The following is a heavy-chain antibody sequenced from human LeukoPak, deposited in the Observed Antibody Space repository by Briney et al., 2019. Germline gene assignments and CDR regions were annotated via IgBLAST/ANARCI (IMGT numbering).Heavy chain of an antibody. Sequence: GGSLRLSCVASEFTFTNYWMTWVRQAPGKGLEWVASIKQDASEKYYVDSVKGRFTISRDNAKNSLYLQMNRLRAEDTAVYYCARDRPVYGESNWGQGTLVTVSS. J-gene: IGHJ4*02. CDR2: IKQDASEK. V-gene: IGHV3-7*03. CDR3: ARDRPVYGESN. D-gene: IGHD4-17*01. CDR1: EFTFTNYW.